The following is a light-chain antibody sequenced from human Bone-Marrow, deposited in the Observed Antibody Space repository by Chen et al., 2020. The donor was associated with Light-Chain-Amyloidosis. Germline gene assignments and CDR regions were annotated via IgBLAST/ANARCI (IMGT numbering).Light chain of an antibody. V-gene: IGLV2-14*01. J-gene: IGLJ1*01. CDR2: EVT. CDR3: SSYTITNPLV. CDR1: SSDVGGDNH. Sequence: QSALTQPASVSGSPGQSITISCTGTSSDVGGDNHVSWYQQHPDKAPKLVIYEVTNRPSWVPDRFSGYKSDNTASLTISGLQTEDEADYFCSSYTITNPLVFGSGTRVTVL.